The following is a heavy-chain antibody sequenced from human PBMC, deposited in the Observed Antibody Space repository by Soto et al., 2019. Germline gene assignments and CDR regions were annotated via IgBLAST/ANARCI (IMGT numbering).Heavy chain of an antibody. J-gene: IGHJ6*02. Sequence: ASVKVSCKASGYTFTSYAMHWVRQAPGQRLEWMGWINAGNGNTKYSQKFQGRVTITRDTSASTAYMELSSLRSEDTAVYYCASPKSSGWDYYYYGMDVWGQGTTVTAP. CDR1: GYTFTSYA. D-gene: IGHD6-19*01. CDR2: INAGNGNT. CDR3: ASPKSSGWDYYYYGMDV. V-gene: IGHV1-3*01.